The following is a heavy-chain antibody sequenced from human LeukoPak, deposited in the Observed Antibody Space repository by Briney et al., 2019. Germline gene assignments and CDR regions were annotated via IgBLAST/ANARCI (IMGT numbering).Heavy chain of an antibody. CDR2: FDPEDGET. Sequence: ASVKVSCKVSGYTLTELSMHWVRRVPGKGLEWMGGFDPEDGETIYAQKFQGRVTMTEDTSTDTAYMELSSLRSEDTAVYYCATDFRGVIAALRYNWNPSWFDPWGQGTLVTVSS. V-gene: IGHV1-24*01. J-gene: IGHJ5*02. CDR3: ATDFRGVIAALRYNWNPSWFDP. CDR1: GYTLTELS. D-gene: IGHD1-20*01.